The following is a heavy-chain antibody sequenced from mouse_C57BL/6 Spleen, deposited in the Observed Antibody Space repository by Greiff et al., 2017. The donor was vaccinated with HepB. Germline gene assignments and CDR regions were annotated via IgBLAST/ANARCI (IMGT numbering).Heavy chain of an antibody. V-gene: IGHV3-6*01. CDR2: ISYDGSN. D-gene: IGHD1-1*01. Sequence: ESGPGLVKPSQSLSLTCSVTGYSITSGYYWNWIRQFPGNKLEWMGYISYDGSNNYNPSLKNRISITRDTSKNQFFLKLNSVTTEDTATYYCARDGYYGSHYFDYWGQGTTLTVSS. J-gene: IGHJ2*01. CDR3: ARDGYYGSHYFDY. CDR1: GYSITSGYY.